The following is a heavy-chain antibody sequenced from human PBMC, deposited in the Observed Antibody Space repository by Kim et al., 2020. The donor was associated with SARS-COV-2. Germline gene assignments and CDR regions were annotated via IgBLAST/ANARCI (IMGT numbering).Heavy chain of an antibody. J-gene: IGHJ1*01. V-gene: IGHV3-9*01. Sequence: GGSLRLSCAASGFTFGDYAMHWVRQAPGKGLEWVSGISWNSGSIGYADSVKGRFTISRDNAKNSLYLQMNSLRAEDTALYYCAKGPGIAVAGTLIRYFQHWGQGTLVTVSS. CDR3: AKGPGIAVAGTLIRYFQH. D-gene: IGHD6-19*01. CDR1: GFTFGDYA. CDR2: ISWNSGSI.